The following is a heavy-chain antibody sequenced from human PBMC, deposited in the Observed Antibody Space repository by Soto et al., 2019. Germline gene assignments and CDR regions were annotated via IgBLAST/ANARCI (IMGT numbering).Heavy chain of an antibody. CDR1: GGSFSDYS. Sequence: PSETLSLTCAVYGGSFSDYSWTWIRQPPGKGLEWIGEINHSGSTYYNPSLKSRVTISVDTSKNQFSLKLTSVTAADTAVYYCARDKRDLRFLEWSYYFDYWGQGTLVTVSS. CDR3: ARDKRDLRFLEWSYYFDY. V-gene: IGHV4-34*01. D-gene: IGHD3-3*01. J-gene: IGHJ4*02. CDR2: INHSGST.